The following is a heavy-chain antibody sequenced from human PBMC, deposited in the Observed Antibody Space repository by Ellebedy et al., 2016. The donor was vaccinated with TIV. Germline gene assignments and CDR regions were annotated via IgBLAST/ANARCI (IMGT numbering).Heavy chain of an antibody. V-gene: IGHV3-33*01. CDR2: IWYDGGNK. Sequence: GESLKISCTASGFIFSTYGMHWVRQAPGKGLEWVAFIWYDGGNKYYADSVKGQFTISRDNSKNTLSLQMNNLSAEDTAVYYCARDRHVDRGDCLDYWGQGTLVTVSS. CDR3: ARDRHVDRGDCLDY. J-gene: IGHJ4*02. CDR1: GFIFSTYG. D-gene: IGHD2-21*02.